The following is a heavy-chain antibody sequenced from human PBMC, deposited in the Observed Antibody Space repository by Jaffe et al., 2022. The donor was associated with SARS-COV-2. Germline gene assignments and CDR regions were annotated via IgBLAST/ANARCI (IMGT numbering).Heavy chain of an antibody. Sequence: EVQLVESGGGLVQSGGSLRLSCAASGFTFSNSWMTWVRQAPGKGLEWVANINQDGSEKYYVDSVKGRFTISRDNAKNSLYLQMNSLRAEDTAVFYCARGSCVAAASHCIEYWGQGTLVTVSS. V-gene: IGHV3-7*01. CDR3: ARGSCVAAASHCIEY. CDR1: GFTFSNSW. J-gene: IGHJ4*02. D-gene: IGHD6-13*01. CDR2: INQDGSEK.